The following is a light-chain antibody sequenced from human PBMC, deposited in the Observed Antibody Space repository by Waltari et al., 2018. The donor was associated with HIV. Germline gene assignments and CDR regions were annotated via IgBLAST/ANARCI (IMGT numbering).Light chain of an antibody. CDR1: QAISNS. J-gene: IGKJ1*01. CDR2: VAS. V-gene: IGKV1-NL1*01. Sequence: DIQLTQSPASLSASVGDRVTITCRASQAISNSIAWYQQRPGKAPRLLLFVASRLETGVTSRFIGSGSGTFFTLTITSLQPGDFATYYCQQYYSTTTWTFGQGTRVE. CDR3: QQYYSTTTWT.